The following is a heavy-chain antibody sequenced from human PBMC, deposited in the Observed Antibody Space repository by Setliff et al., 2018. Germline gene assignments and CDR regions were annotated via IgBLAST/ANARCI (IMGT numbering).Heavy chain of an antibody. CDR3: AGDPPGPHLVYTY. Sequence: LRLSCAASGLTFTSYAMNWVRQAPGKGLEWVSAISGSGGSTDYADSVKGRFTISRDNSKNTLYLQMNGLRAEDTAIYYCAGDPPGPHLVYTYWGQGALVTVSS. D-gene: IGHD3-16*01. CDR2: ISGSGGST. CDR1: GLTFTSYA. V-gene: IGHV3-23*01. J-gene: IGHJ4*02.